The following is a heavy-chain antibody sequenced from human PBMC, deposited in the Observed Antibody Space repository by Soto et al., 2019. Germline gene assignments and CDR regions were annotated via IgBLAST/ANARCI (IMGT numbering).Heavy chain of an antibody. CDR3: ARDEGGDYAEV. J-gene: IGHJ4*02. CDR1: GGSISSDDYY. Sequence: QVKLQESGPGLVEPSEPLSLTCTVSGGSISSDDYYWSWIRQPPGKGLEWIGYKHNSGSADYNPSLKSWVTISLDTSKNQFSLKLSAVTAAATAVYYRARDEGGDYAEVWGQVKLVIVYS. CDR2: KHNSGSA. V-gene: IGHV4-30-4*01. D-gene: IGHD2-2*01.